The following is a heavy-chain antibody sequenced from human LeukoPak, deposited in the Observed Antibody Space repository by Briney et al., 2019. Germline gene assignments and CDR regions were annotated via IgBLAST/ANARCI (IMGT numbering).Heavy chain of an antibody. CDR2: IYHSGST. CDR3: ARRIQLWLQVEDY. D-gene: IGHD5-18*01. J-gene: IGHJ4*02. CDR1: GYSISSGYY. V-gene: IGHV4-38-2*01. Sequence: SETLSLTCAVSGYSISSGYYWGWIRQPPGKGLEWIGSIYHSGSTYYNPSLKSRVTISVDTSKNQFSLKLSSVTAVDTAVYYCARRIQLWLQVEDYWGQGTLVTVSS.